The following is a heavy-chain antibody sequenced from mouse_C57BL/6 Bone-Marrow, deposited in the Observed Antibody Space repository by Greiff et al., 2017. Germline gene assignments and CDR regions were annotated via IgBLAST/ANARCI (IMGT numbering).Heavy chain of an antibody. D-gene: IGHD1-1*01. V-gene: IGHV1-80*01. CDR1: GYAFSSYW. CDR3: ARDHYYGRSYAMDY. CDR2: IYPGDGDT. J-gene: IGHJ4*01. Sequence: VQLQESGAELVKPGASVKISCKASGYAFSSYWMNWVKQRPGKGLEWIGQIYPGDGDTNYNGKFKGKATLTADKSSSTAYMQLSSLTSEDSAVYFCARDHYYGRSYAMDYWGQGTSVTVSS.